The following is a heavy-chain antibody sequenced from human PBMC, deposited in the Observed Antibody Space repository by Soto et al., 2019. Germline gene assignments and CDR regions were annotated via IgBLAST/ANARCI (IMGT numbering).Heavy chain of an antibody. CDR2: IIPIFGTA. V-gene: IGHV1-69*06. J-gene: IGHJ1*01. Sequence: QVQLVQSGAEVKKPGSSVKVSCKASGGTFSSYAISWVRQAPGHGLEWMGGIIPIFGTANYAQKFQGRVTITADKSTSTAYMELSSLRSEDTAVYYCARVLYYYDSSGYYYLSFQHWGQGTLVTVSS. CDR3: ARVLYYYDSSGYYYLSFQH. CDR1: GGTFSSYA. D-gene: IGHD3-22*01.